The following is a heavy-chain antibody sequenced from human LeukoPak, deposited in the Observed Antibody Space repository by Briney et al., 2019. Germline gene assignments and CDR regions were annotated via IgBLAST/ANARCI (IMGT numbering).Heavy chain of an antibody. J-gene: IGHJ5*02. CDR2: IRSSSET. V-gene: IGHV3-48*01. CDR3: ARDAGNSGYGCDL. D-gene: IGHD5-12*01. Sequence: GGSLRLSCAASGFIFSQYSMNWVRQAPGKGLEWVSHIRSSSETFYEDSVKGRFTISRDNARNSLYLQMNNLRGEDTAIYYCARDAGNSGYGCDLWGQGTLVTVSS. CDR1: GFIFSQYS.